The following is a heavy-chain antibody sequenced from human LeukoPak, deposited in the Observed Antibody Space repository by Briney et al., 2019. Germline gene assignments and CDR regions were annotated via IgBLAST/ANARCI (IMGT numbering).Heavy chain of an antibody. D-gene: IGHD3-22*01. CDR2: IYYSGST. Sequence: SETLSLTCTVSGDSLGSYYWSWIRQPPGKGLEWIGYIYYSGSTNYNPSLKSRVTISVDTSKNQFSLKLSSVTAADTAVYYCARVGYSGAFDIWGQGTMVTVSS. J-gene: IGHJ3*02. V-gene: IGHV4-59*08. CDR3: ARVGYSGAFDI. CDR1: GDSLGSYY.